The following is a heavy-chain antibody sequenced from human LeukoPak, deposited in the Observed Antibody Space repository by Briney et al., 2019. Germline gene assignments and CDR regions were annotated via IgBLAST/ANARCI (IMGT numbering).Heavy chain of an antibody. Sequence: ASVKVSCKASGGIFSRYAISWVRQAPGQGLEWMGGIIPLFGTANYAQRFQGRPTITADESTRTAYLELSSLRSEDTAIYYCAREWDFDSSGFYYYYWGQGTLVTVSS. J-gene: IGHJ4*02. CDR3: AREWDFDSSGFYYYY. V-gene: IGHV1-69*13. CDR2: IIPLFGTA. CDR1: GGIFSRYA. D-gene: IGHD3-22*01.